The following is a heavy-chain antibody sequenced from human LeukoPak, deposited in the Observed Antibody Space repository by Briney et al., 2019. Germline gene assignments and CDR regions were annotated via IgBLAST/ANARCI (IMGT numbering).Heavy chain of an antibody. CDR3: ARGGGSWYYYYMDV. Sequence: SETLSLTCTVSGGSISSYYWSWLRQPPGKGLEWIGYIYYSGSTNYDPSLKSRVTISVDTSKNRFSLKLSSVTAADTAVYYCARGGGSWYYYYMDVWGKGTTVTISS. CDR1: GGSISSYY. J-gene: IGHJ6*03. D-gene: IGHD6-13*01. CDR2: IYYSGST. V-gene: IGHV4-59*01.